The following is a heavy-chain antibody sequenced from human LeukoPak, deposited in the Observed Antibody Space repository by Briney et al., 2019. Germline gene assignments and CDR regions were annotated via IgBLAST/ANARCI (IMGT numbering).Heavy chain of an antibody. Sequence: SETLSLTCTVSGGSISGSINNYYWSWIRQPPGKGLEWIGYIYYSGSTNYNPSLKSRVTISVDTSKNQFSLKLSSVTAADTAVYYCARDLSRSWGQGTLVTVSS. CDR1: GGSISGSINNYY. CDR3: ARDLSRS. V-gene: IGHV4-61*01. D-gene: IGHD3-3*02. CDR2: IYYSGST. J-gene: IGHJ4*02.